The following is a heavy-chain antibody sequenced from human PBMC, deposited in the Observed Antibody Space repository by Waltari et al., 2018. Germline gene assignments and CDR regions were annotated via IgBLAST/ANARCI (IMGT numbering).Heavy chain of an antibody. CDR1: GGSINTYY. J-gene: IGHJ5*02. D-gene: IGHD2-15*01. V-gene: IGHV4-4*07. Sequence: QVQLQESGPGLVKPSETLSLTCTVSGGSINTYYWSWFRQPAGKGLEWIGRIYTSGSTNYNPSLKGRVAMSVDTSKNQFSLKLKSVTPADTAVYYCARVSVASCTVGRCPSWFDPWGQGTLVTVSS. CDR2: IYTSGST. CDR3: ARVSVASCTVGRCPSWFDP.